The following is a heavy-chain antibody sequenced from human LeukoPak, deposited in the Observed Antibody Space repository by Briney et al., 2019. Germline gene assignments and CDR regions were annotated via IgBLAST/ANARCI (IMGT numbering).Heavy chain of an antibody. J-gene: IGHJ4*02. Sequence: GGSLRLSCVVSGFTFSSYAMHWVRQAPGKGLEWVAVISYDGSNKYYADSVKGRFTISRDNSKNTLYLQMNSLRAEDTAVYYCARDKGDYHTSGSLFVFGGQGALVTVSS. CDR3: ARDKGDYHTSGSLFVF. D-gene: IGHD3-22*01. CDR1: GFTFSSYA. V-gene: IGHV3-30*01. CDR2: ISYDGSNK.